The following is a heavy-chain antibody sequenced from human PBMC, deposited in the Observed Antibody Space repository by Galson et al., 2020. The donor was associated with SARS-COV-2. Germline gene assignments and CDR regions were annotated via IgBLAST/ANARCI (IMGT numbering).Heavy chain of an antibody. CDR2: AGSVGDT. V-gene: IGHV3-13*01. Sequence: GESLKISRAASGFTFSDYDMHWVRQASGKSLEWVSLAGSVGDTYYLGSVNGRFIISRDNANSSLYLQMNSLTAGDTAIDDCTRGQVGNAFDVWGQGTLVTVSS. CDR1: GFTFSDYD. J-gene: IGHJ3*01. D-gene: IGHD1-26*01. CDR3: TRGQVGNAFDV.